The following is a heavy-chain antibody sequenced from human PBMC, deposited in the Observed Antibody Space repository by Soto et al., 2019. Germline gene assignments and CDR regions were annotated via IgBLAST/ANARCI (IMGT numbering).Heavy chain of an antibody. CDR2: IYHTGRT. J-gene: IGHJ6*02. Sequence: SETLSLTCTVSGDSISRNSYYWGWVRQPPGKGLEWIGSIYHTGRTNHNPSLRSRVTISVDTSENQFSLRLTPVTAADTAVYYCARDSTSGYPGYYGMDVWGQGTTVTVSS. CDR1: GDSISRNSYY. V-gene: IGHV4-39*02. CDR3: ARDSTSGYPGYYGMDV. D-gene: IGHD6-13*01.